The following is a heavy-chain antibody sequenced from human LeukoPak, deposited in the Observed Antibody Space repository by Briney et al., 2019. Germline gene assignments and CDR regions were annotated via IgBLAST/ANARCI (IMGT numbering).Heavy chain of an antibody. CDR3: ARQRYSSGWLSDP. J-gene: IGHJ5*02. D-gene: IGHD6-19*01. Sequence: SETPSLTCTVSGGSISSSSYYWGWIRQPPGKGLEWIGSIYYSGSTYYNPSLKSRVTISVDTSKNQFSLKLSSVTAADTAVYYCARQRYSSGWLSDPWGQGTLVTASS. CDR2: IYYSGST. CDR1: GGSISSSSYY. V-gene: IGHV4-39*01.